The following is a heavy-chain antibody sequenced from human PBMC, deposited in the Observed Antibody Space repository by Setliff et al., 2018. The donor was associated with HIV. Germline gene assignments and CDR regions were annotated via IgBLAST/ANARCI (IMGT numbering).Heavy chain of an antibody. D-gene: IGHD3-22*01. V-gene: IGHV3-48*03. J-gene: IGHJ1*01. CDR3: AKDKNKALSSGSPFQH. CDR2: ISSSGSTI. Sequence: GGSLRLSCAASGFTFSSYEMNWVRQAPGKGLEWLSYISSSGSTIYYADSVKGRFTVSRDNAKNSLYLQMNSLRAEDTAVYYCAKDKNKALSSGSPFQHWGQGTLVTVSS. CDR1: GFTFSSYE.